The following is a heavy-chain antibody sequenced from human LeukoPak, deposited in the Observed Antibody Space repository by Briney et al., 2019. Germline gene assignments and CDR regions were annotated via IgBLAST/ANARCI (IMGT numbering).Heavy chain of an antibody. V-gene: IGHV3-30*01. CDR2: ISVNGRDK. CDR1: GFDFNSYD. Sequence: PGGSLRLSCAASGFDFNSYDLHWVRQAPGKGLESVAVISVNGRDKYYANSVKGRFSISRDNSKNTFSLQMNSLRVEDSASYYCATLDWCHKYLVACGSSEYWGQGTLVTVSS. J-gene: IGHJ4*02. D-gene: IGHD2-21*01. CDR3: ATLDWCHKYLVACGSSEY.